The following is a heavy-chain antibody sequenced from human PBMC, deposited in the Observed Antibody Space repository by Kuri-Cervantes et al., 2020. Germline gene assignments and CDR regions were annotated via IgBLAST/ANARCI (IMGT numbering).Heavy chain of an antibody. Sequence: GESLKISCAASGFTFSSYWMSWVRQAPGKGLEWVANIKQDGSEKYYVDSVKGRLTISRDNAKNSLYLQMNSLRAEDTAVYYCAKQRWLQLCDYWGQGTLVTVSS. V-gene: IGHV3-7*03. J-gene: IGHJ4*02. CDR1: GFTFSSYW. CDR2: IKQDGSEK. D-gene: IGHD5-24*01. CDR3: AKQRWLQLCDY.